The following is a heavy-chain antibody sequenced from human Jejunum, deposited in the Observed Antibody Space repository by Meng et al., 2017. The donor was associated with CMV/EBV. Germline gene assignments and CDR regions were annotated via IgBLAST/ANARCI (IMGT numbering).Heavy chain of an antibody. CDR2: IHDTGST. CDR1: GGSLGSGDYY. V-gene: IGHV4-30-4*08. CDR3: ARGSIFVSFDS. J-gene: IGHJ4*02. D-gene: IGHD3-3*01. Sequence: QVQLQESGPGLVKPSQTLALTCSVSGGSLGSGDYYWSWIRQPPGKGLEWIGYIHDTGSTYYNPSLKSRVDISLGTSRNHFSLTLSSVTAEDTAVYFCARGSIFVSFDSWGQGTLVTVSS.